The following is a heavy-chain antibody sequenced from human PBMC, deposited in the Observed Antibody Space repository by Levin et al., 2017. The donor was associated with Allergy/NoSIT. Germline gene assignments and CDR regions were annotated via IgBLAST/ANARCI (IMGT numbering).Heavy chain of an antibody. CDR1: GGSFSGYY. CDR3: ARRRALITIFGVVNAFDI. J-gene: IGHJ3*02. Sequence: SETLSLTCAVYGGSFSGYYWSWIRQPPGKGLEWIGEINHSGSTNYNPSLKSRVTISVDTSKNQFSLKLSSVTAADTAVYYCARRRALITIFGVVNAFDIWGQGTMVTVSS. D-gene: IGHD3-3*01. CDR2: INHSGST. V-gene: IGHV4-34*01.